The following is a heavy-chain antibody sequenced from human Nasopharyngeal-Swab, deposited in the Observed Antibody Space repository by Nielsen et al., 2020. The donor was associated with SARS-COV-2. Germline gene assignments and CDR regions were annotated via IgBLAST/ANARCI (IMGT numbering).Heavy chain of an antibody. Sequence: ETLSLTCAASGFTFSNAWMSWVRQAPGKGLEWVGRIKSKTDGGTTDYAAPVKGRFTISRDDSKNTLYLQMNSLKTEDTAVYYCTTKRSPFDYWGQGTLVTVSS. V-gene: IGHV3-15*01. J-gene: IGHJ4*02. CDR2: IKSKTDGGTT. CDR1: GFTFSNAW. CDR3: TTKRSPFDY.